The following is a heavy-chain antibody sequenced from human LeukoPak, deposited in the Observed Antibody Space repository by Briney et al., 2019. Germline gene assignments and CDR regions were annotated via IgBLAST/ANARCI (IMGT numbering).Heavy chain of an antibody. Sequence: SETLSLTCTVSGGSVSSGYLHWSWIRQTPGKGLEWIGHDGHTNYNPSLRSRVTISIDTSSNQFSLRLNSVTAADTGVYYCATYYVGAGGRGHWGPGTLVTVSS. D-gene: IGHD3-10*02. CDR2: DGHT. CDR3: ATYYVGAGGRGH. V-gene: IGHV4-61*01. CDR1: GGSVSSGYLH. J-gene: IGHJ4*02.